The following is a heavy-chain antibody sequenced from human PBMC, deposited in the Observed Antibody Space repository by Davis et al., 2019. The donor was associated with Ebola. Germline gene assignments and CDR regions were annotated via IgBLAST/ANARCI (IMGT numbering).Heavy chain of an antibody. CDR1: GGSISSGGYY. J-gene: IGHJ3*02. CDR3: ARDKWELLRAFDI. D-gene: IGHD1-26*01. V-gene: IGHV4-31*03. Sequence: MPSETLSLTCTVSGGSISSGGYYWSWIRQHPGKGLEWIGYIYYSGSTYSNPSLKRRVTISVDTSKNQFSLKLSSVTAADTAVYYCARDKWELLRAFDIWGQGTMVTVSS. CDR2: IYYSGST.